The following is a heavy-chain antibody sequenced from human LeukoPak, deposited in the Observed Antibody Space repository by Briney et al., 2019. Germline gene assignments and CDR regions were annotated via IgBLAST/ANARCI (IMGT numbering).Heavy chain of an antibody. J-gene: IGHJ4*02. D-gene: IGHD5-18*01. CDR1: GGSISSHY. V-gene: IGHV4-59*11. CDR2: LFDSVNT. Sequence: SETLSLTCTVSGGSISSHYWSWIRQPPGKGLEWIAYLFDSVNTKDNPSLQSRLTLSADMSKNQFSLRLSSVTAADTAVYYCATIKRGSIFGYFDFWGQGIKVTVSS. CDR3: ATIKRGSIFGYFDF.